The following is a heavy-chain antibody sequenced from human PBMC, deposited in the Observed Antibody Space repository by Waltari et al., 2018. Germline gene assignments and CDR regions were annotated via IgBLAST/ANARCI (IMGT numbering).Heavy chain of an antibody. CDR1: GFNIATYD. V-gene: IGHV3-13*01. J-gene: IGHJ3*02. Sequence: EVQLVESGGALVQPGGSLRLSCAASGFNIATYDMHWVRQVTGKVLELVSAVGTVGDTLYSGSVKGRFTISRENVKNSLYLQMNSLRAGDTAVYYCVRGGSDAFDIWGQGTMVTVSS. CDR2: VGTVGDT. D-gene: IGHD3-16*01. CDR3: VRGGSDAFDI.